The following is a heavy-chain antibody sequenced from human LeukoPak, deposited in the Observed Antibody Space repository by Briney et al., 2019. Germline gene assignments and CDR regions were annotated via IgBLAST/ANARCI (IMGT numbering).Heavy chain of an antibody. V-gene: IGHV1-18*01. CDR2: ISAYNGNT. J-gene: IGHJ4*02. D-gene: IGHD6-19*01. Sequence: GASVKVSCKASGYTFTSYGISWVRQAPGQGLEWMGWISAYNGNTNYAQKLQGRVTMTTDTSTSTAYMELKSLRSDDTAVYYCARVSGPRFIAVAPGYFDYWGQGTLVTVSS. CDR1: GYTFTSYG. CDR3: ARVSGPRFIAVAPGYFDY.